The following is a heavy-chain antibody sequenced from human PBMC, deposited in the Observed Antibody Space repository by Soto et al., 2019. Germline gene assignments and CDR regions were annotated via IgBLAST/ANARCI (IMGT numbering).Heavy chain of an antibody. D-gene: IGHD6-13*01. Sequence: PGGSLRLSCAASGFTFSTYTMHWVRQAPGKGLEWVAVISYDESKKYYADSVKGRLTISRDNSRNTLYLQMNSLSTEDTAVYYCASGDSSSWLQRFYYFDYWGQGTLVTVSS. CDR3: ASGDSSSWLQRFYYFDY. CDR1: GFTFSTYT. J-gene: IGHJ4*02. V-gene: IGHV3-30-3*01. CDR2: ISYDESKK.